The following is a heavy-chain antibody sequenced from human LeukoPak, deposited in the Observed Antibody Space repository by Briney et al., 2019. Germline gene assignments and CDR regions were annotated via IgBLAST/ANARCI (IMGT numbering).Heavy chain of an antibody. D-gene: IGHD3-22*01. CDR2: INPSGGST. Sequence: ASVKVSCKASGYTFTSYYMHWVRQAPGQGLEWMGIINPSGGSTRYAQKFQGRVTMTRDTSTSTVYMELSSLRSEDTAVYYCARDIYYYDSNGYPSGAFDIWGQGTMVTVSS. CDR3: ARDIYYYDSNGYPSGAFDI. V-gene: IGHV1-46*01. J-gene: IGHJ3*02. CDR1: GYTFTSYY.